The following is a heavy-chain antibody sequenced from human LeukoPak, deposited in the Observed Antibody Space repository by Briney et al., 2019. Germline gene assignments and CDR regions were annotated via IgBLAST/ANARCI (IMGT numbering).Heavy chain of an antibody. Sequence: PSETLSLTCTVSGGSISSYYWSWIRQPPGKGLEWLGYIYYSGSTNYNPSLKSRVTISVDTSKNQFSLKLSSVTAADTAVYYCARVRVVNDDDAFDIWGQGTMVTVSS. J-gene: IGHJ3*02. CDR3: ARVRVVNDDDAFDI. CDR1: GGSISSYY. CDR2: IYYSGST. V-gene: IGHV4-59*01. D-gene: IGHD3-3*01.